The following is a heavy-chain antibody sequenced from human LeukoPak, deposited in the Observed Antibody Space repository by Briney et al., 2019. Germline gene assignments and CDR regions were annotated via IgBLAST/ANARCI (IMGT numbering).Heavy chain of an antibody. CDR2: IYPGDSDT. J-gene: IGHJ4*02. V-gene: IGHV5-51*01. Sequence: ESLKISCKGSGYSFTSYWIGWVRQMPGKGLEWMGIIYPGDSDTRYSPSFQGQVTISADKSISTAYLQWSSLKASDTAMYYCARHPRTMVRGVTVYYFDYWGQGTLVTVSS. CDR3: ARHPRTMVRGVTVYYFDY. D-gene: IGHD3-10*01. CDR1: GYSFTSYW.